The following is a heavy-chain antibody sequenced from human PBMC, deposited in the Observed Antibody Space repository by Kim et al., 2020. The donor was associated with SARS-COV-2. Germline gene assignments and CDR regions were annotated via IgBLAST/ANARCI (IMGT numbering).Heavy chain of an antibody. CDR2: IYYSGST. CDR1: GGSVSSGSYY. D-gene: IGHD3-22*01. V-gene: IGHV4-61*01. Sequence: SETLSLTCTVSGGSVSSGSYYWSWIRQPPGKGLEGIVYIYYSGSTNYNPSLKSRVTISVDTSKNQFSLKLSSVTAADTAVYYCARSRAYYDSSGYYLLPFHFDYWGQGTLVTVS. J-gene: IGHJ4*02. CDR3: ARSRAYYDSSGYYLLPFHFDY.